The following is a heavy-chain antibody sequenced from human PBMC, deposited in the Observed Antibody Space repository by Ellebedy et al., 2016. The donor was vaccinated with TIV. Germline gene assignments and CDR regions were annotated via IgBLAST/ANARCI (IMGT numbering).Heavy chain of an antibody. V-gene: IGHV3-21*01. CDR1: GFTFSSYS. CDR2: ISLSSDM. Sequence: GESLKISXAASGFTFSSYSMSWVRQAPGKGLECVSSISLSSDMDNADSVKGRFTISRDNDKKSLYLQMNSLRVEDTGVYYCARGDYYFGSGSFGDYWGQGTLVTVSS. J-gene: IGHJ4*02. CDR3: ARGDYYFGSGSFGDY. D-gene: IGHD3-10*01.